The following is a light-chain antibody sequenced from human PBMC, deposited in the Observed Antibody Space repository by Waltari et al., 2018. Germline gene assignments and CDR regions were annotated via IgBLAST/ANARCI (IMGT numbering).Light chain of an antibody. Sequence: QSALTQPRSVSGSPGQSVTISCTGTSSDVGGYNYVSWYQQHPGKAPKLLVYDVSKRPSGVHDRFSGSKSGNTASLTISGLQAEDEADYYCCSYAGSYIPYVFGTGTKVTVL. J-gene: IGLJ1*01. CDR1: SSDVGGYNY. CDR3: CSYAGSYIPYV. CDR2: DVS. V-gene: IGLV2-11*01.